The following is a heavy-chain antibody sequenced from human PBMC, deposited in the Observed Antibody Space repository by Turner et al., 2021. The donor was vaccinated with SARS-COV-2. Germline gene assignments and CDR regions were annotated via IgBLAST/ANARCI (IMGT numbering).Heavy chain of an antibody. J-gene: IGHJ6*02. CDR3: ASTHNIVPRYYGMDV. CDR1: GFTFSSYD. Sequence: QVQLVESGGGVVQPGRSLRPSCAASGFTFSSYDMHWVRQAPGKGLEWVAVISYDGSNKYYADSVKGRFTISRDNSKNTLYLEMNSLRAEDTAEYYCASTHNIVPRYYGMDVWGQGTTVTVSS. V-gene: IGHV3-30*04. CDR2: ISYDGSNK. D-gene: IGHD2-15*01.